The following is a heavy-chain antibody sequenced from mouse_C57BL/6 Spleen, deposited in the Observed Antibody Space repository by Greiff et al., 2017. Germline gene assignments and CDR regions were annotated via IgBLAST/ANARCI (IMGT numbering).Heavy chain of an antibody. Sequence: VQLQQSGPELVKPGASVKISCKASGYTFTDYYMNWVKQTHGKSLEWIGDINPNNGGTSYNQKFKGKATLTVDKSSSTAYMEIRSLTSEDSAVXYCAQLGGYWGQGTTLTVSS. CDR1: GYTFTDYY. V-gene: IGHV1-26*01. J-gene: IGHJ2*01. D-gene: IGHD4-1*01. CDR3: AQLGGY. CDR2: INPNNGGT.